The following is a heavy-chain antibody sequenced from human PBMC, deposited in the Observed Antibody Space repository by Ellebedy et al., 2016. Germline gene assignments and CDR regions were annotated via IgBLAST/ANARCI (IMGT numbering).Heavy chain of an antibody. V-gene: IGHV3-30-3*01. Sequence: GESLKISCAASGFTFSSYAIHWVRQAPDKGLEWVAVISSDGSNKYSADSVKGRFTISRDNSKNTLYLQMNSLRAEDTAVYYCAKMGFCPNGVCREFDYWGQGTLVTVSS. J-gene: IGHJ4*02. D-gene: IGHD2-8*01. CDR3: AKMGFCPNGVCREFDY. CDR1: GFTFSSYA. CDR2: ISSDGSNK.